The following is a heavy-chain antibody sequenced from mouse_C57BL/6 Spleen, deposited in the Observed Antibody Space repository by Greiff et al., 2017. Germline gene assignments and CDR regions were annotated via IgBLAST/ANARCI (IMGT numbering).Heavy chain of an antibody. CDR3: ARHKGQGYSNYRWYFDV. D-gene: IGHD2-5*01. V-gene: IGHV1-62-2*01. CDR2: FYPGSGSI. CDR1: GYTFTEYT. J-gene: IGHJ1*03. Sequence: VKLVESGAELVKPGASVKLSCKASGYTFTEYTIHWVKQRSGQGLEWIGWFYPGSGSIKYNEKFKDKATLTADKSSSTVYMELSRLTSEDAAVYFCARHKGQGYSNYRWYFDVWGTGTTVTVSS.